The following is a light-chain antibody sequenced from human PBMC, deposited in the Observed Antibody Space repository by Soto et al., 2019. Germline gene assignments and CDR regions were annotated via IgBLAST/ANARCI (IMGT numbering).Light chain of an antibody. Sequence: ALTQSPGTLSSSPGERATLSCRASQSVSSNYLAWYQQKPGQAPRLLIYGASSRATGIPDRFSGSGSGTDFTLTIDRLESEDFAVYFCQQYGDLPWTFGQGTKVDIK. J-gene: IGKJ1*01. V-gene: IGKV3-20*01. CDR2: GAS. CDR1: QSVSSNY. CDR3: QQYGDLPWT.